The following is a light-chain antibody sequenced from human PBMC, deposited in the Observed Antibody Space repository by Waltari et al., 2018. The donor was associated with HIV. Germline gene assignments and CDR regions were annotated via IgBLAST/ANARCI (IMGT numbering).Light chain of an antibody. CDR3: QQLHTFPLT. V-gene: IGKV1-9*01. CDR2: DAS. Sequence: DIQLTQSPSFLSASVGDRVTVACRASQDISDFLAWYQQEPGTAPRLLIYDASTLYSGVPSRFRGSGSGTEFTLTISSLQPEDFASYYCQQLHTFPLTFGGGTKV. CDR1: QDISDF. J-gene: IGKJ4*01.